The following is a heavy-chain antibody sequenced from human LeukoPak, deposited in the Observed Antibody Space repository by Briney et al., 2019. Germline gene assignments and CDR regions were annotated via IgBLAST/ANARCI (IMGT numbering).Heavy chain of an antibody. CDR3: AKDLRVAALDI. V-gene: IGHV3-33*06. J-gene: IGHJ3*02. D-gene: IGHD6-19*01. CDR2: IWSDGSNK. Sequence: PGRCLRLSCAASAFTFSNYGMHCVRPAPGKGLEWVAVIWSDGSNKYYADAVKGRFTISTDNSKNTLYLQMNSLRADDAAVYYCAKDLRVAALDIWGQGTMVIVSS. CDR1: AFTFSNYG.